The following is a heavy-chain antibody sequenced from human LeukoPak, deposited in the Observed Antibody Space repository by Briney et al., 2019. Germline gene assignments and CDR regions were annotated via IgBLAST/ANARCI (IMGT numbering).Heavy chain of an antibody. Sequence: GGSLRLSCAASGFTFSDSALHWVRQASGKGLEWVGRIRSKANSYATAYDASVKGSFTTSRDDSKNAAYLQMNSLRAEDTAVYYCAKLPYVWGSYFDYWGQGTLVTVSS. V-gene: IGHV3-73*01. CDR3: AKLPYVWGSYFDY. J-gene: IGHJ4*02. CDR2: IRSKANSYAT. CDR1: GFTFSDSA. D-gene: IGHD3-16*01.